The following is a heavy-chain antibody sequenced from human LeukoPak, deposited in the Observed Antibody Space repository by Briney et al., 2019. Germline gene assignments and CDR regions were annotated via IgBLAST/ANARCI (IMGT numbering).Heavy chain of an antibody. J-gene: IGHJ4*02. CDR1: GFTFSNHF. Sequence: GGSLRLSCSTSGFTFSNHFMHWVRQAPGKGLEYVSSIGPNGTSTLYADSVKGRFTISRDNSKNALYLQLTSLRLEDTALYYCVKDLTGTWSFDYWGQGTLVTVSS. CDR3: VKDLTGTWSFDY. V-gene: IGHV3-64D*06. CDR2: IGPNGTST. D-gene: IGHD3-9*01.